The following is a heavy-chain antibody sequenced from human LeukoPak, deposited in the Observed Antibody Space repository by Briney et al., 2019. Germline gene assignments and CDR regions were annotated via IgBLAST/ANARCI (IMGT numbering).Heavy chain of an antibody. CDR2: ISSGSRTI. J-gene: IGHJ6*03. Sequence: PGGSLRLSCAASGFTFSSYSMNWVRQAPGKGLEWVSYISSGSRTIYYADSVKGRFTISRDNSKNTLYLQMNSLRAEDTAVYYCAKDPSSHGSGSSRYYYYMDVWGKGTTVTISS. V-gene: IGHV3-48*01. CDR3: AKDPSSHGSGSSRYYYYMDV. D-gene: IGHD3-10*01. CDR1: GFTFSSYS.